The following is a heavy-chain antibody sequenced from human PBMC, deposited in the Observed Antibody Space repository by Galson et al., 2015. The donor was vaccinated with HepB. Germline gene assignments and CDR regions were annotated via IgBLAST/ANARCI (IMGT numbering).Heavy chain of an antibody. CDR3: ARDLLDGFDI. CDR1: GYTFTSFY. V-gene: IGHV1-2*02. D-gene: IGHD2-15*01. J-gene: IGHJ3*02. CDR2: MNPNSGVP. Sequence: SVKVSCKASGYTFTSFYIHWVRHAPGQGLEWMGLMNPNSGVPNYAQKFQGRVTMTRDTSISTAYMDLSRLTSDDTAVYYCARDLLDGFDIWGQGTMVTVSS.